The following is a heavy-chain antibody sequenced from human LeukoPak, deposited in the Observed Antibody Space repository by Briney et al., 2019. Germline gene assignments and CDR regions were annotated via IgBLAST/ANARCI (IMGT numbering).Heavy chain of an antibody. CDR2: ISGSDGTS. CDR1: GFTFNSFA. CDR3: AKSLGVGGYTRYKGFDQ. J-gene: IGHJ4*02. D-gene: IGHD3-16*02. V-gene: IGHV3-23*01. Sequence: GGSLRLSCAASGFTFNSFAMNWVRQAPGKGLEWVSSISGSDGTSHYADFVKGRFTISRDNSKNTLYLQMNRLRAEDTAAYYCAKSLGVGGYTRYKGFDQWGQGTLVVVSS.